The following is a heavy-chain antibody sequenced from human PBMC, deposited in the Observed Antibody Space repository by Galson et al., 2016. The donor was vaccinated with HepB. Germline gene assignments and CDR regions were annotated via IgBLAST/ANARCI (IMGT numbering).Heavy chain of an antibody. D-gene: IGHD3-16*01. CDR3: ARFGNGFDH. CDR1: GFTVSSNY. CDR2: IYSDGRT. Sequence: SLRLSCAASGFTVSSNYMSWVRQAPGKGLEWVSVIYSDGRTYYADSVKGRFTISRDNAKNSLYLQMNSLRAEDTSVYYCARFGNGFDHWGQGTLVTVSS. J-gene: IGHJ4*02. V-gene: IGHV3-66*01.